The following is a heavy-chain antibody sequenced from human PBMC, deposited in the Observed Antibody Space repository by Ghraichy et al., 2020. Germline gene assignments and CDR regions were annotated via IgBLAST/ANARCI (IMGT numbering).Heavy chain of an antibody. D-gene: IGHD2-2*01. CDR3: ARDIGQDIVVVPAAI. Sequence: GSLRLSCAASGFTFSSYWMSWVRQAPGKGLEWVANIKQDGSEKYYVDSVKGRFTISRDNAKNSLYLQMNSLRAEDTAVYYCARDIGQDIVVVPAAIWGQGTMVTVSS. CDR1: GFTFSSYW. J-gene: IGHJ3*02. V-gene: IGHV3-7*01. CDR2: IKQDGSEK.